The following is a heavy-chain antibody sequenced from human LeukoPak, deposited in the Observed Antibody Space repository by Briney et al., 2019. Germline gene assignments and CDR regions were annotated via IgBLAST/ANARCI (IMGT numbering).Heavy chain of an antibody. CDR2: LSGSGGST. V-gene: IGHV3-23*01. Sequence: GGSLRLSCAASGFTFSSYAMSWVRQAPGKRLEWVSSLSGSGGSTYYADSVKGRFTISRDNSKNTLSLQMNSLRVEDTAIYYCTRSGYRHPYHFDSWGQGTLVTVSS. D-gene: IGHD3-22*01. J-gene: IGHJ4*02. CDR3: TRSGYRHPYHFDS. CDR1: GFTFSSYA.